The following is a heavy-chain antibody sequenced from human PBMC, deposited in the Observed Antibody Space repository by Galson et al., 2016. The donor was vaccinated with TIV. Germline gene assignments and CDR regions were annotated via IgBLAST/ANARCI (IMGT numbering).Heavy chain of an antibody. V-gene: IGHV3-7*04. CDR3: ARGSGWTSDY. D-gene: IGHD6-19*01. J-gene: IGHJ4*02. Sequence: SLRLSCAASGFTSGPYWMNWVRQAPGKGLEWVAIIKEDGSDIDYVDSVKGRFTISRDDASTSVYLQMNGLRAEDTAVYYCARGSGWTSDYRGQGTLVTVSS. CDR1: GFTSGPYW. CDR2: IKEDGSDI.